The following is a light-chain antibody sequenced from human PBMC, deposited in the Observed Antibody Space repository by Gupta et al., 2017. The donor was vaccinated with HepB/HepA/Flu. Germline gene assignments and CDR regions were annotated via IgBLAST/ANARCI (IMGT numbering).Light chain of an antibody. V-gene: IGKV1-5*03. CDR1: QNIYSG. CDR3: QQDNTYWT. J-gene: IGKJ1*01. CDR2: RAS. Sequence: DIQMTQSPSTLSASVGDRVTITCRTSQNIYSGLAWYQQKPGKAPKLLMYRASTLEIGVPSRFSGSGSGTEFTLTSASRQPDDSANYYWQQDNTYWTFGQGTKVEIK.